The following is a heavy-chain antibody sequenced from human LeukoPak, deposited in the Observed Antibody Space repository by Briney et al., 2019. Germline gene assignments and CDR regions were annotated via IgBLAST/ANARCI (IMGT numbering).Heavy chain of an antibody. V-gene: IGHV4-31*03. Sequence: SQTLSLTCTISGGSISSGSYYWTWIRQHPDKGLEWIGYINYSGNIYYNPSLKSRVTMSVDTSKNQFSLRLSSVTAADTAVYFCARYDSATMSGWFDPWGRGTLVTASS. CDR3: ARYDSATMSGWFDP. J-gene: IGHJ5*02. CDR1: GGSISSGSYY. CDR2: INYSGNI. D-gene: IGHD2-2*01.